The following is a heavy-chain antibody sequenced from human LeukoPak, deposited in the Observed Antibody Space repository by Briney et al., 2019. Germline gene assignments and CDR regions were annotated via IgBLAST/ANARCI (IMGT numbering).Heavy chain of an antibody. CDR3: AGTVGIVGPTTGIDY. J-gene: IGHJ4*02. V-gene: IGHV3-30-3*01. CDR1: GFTFSSYA. Sequence: GGSLRLSCAASGFTFSSYAMHWVRQAPGKGLEWVAVISYDGSNKYYAGSVKGRFTISRDNSKNTLYLQMNGLRTEDTAVYYCAGTVGIVGPTTGIDYWGQGTLVTVSS. D-gene: IGHD1-26*01. CDR2: ISYDGSNK.